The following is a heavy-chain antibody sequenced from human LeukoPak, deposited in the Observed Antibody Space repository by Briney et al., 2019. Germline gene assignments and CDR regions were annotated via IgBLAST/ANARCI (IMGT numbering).Heavy chain of an antibody. D-gene: IGHD3-22*01. CDR1: GGSLSSSSYY. Sequence: SETLSLTCTVSGGSLSSSSYYWGWIRQPPGKGLERIGSIYYSGSTYYNPSLKSRVTISVDTSKNQFSLKLSSVTAADTAVYYCARANYYDSSGYYYNAFDIWGQGTMVTVSS. CDR3: ARANYYDSSGYYYNAFDI. J-gene: IGHJ3*02. CDR2: IYYSGST. V-gene: IGHV4-39*01.